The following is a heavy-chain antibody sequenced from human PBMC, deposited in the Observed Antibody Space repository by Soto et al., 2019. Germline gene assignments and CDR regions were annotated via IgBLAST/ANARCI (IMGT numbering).Heavy chain of an antibody. V-gene: IGHV1-69*01. CDR2: ISPSFDTP. Sequence: QVQLVQSGAELRKPGSSVKVSCKAAGGTFSDSTINWVRQAPGQRLEWMGGISPSFDTPNYAEKIQGSVTITADESKSTLFMEVSSLRSEDTAVYYCARNGTLTGYSYGMDVWGQGTMVTVSS. J-gene: IGHJ6*02. D-gene: IGHD1-1*01. CDR3: ARNGTLTGYSYGMDV. CDR1: GGTFSDST.